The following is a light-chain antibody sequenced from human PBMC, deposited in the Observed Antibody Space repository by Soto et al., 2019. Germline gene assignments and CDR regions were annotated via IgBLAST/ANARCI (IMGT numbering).Light chain of an antibody. Sequence: QSVLTQPASVSGSPGQSITISRTGISSDVGGYNYVSWYQQHPGKAPKLMIYEVSNRPSGVSTRFSGSKSGNTASLTISGLQAEDEADYYCSSYTSSSTPPYVFGTGTKVTVL. CDR3: SSYTSSSTPPYV. CDR1: SSDVGGYNY. V-gene: IGLV2-14*01. J-gene: IGLJ1*01. CDR2: EVS.